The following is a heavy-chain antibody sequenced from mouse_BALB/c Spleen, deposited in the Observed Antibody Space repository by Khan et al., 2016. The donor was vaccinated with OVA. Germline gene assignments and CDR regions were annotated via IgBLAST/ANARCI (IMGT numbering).Heavy chain of an antibody. V-gene: IGHV9-3-1*01. CDR2: MNTYTGAP. CDR3: VRFHGGY. J-gene: IGHJ2*01. Sequence: QIQLVQSGPELKKPGETVKISCKASGYTFKDYVMNWVKQSPGEGLKWMGWMNTYTGAPTYADDFKGRFAFSLETSASTAYLQINSLKNEDTATYCCVRFHGGYWGQCTTLTVSA. CDR1: GYTFKDYV.